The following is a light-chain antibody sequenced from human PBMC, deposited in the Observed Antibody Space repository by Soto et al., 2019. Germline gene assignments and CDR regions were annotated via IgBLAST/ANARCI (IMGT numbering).Light chain of an antibody. J-gene: IGLJ1*01. CDR1: SSDIGGYNY. CDR2: EVN. Sequence: QSALTQPAFVSGSPGQSITISCTGTSSDIGGYNYVSWYQQYPGKAPKLMIYEVNIRSSGVSNRFSGSKSGNTTSLTITGPQAEVDADYYSSSYTIRYTRVFGTGTKVTVL. V-gene: IGLV2-14*01. CDR3: SSYTIRYTRV.